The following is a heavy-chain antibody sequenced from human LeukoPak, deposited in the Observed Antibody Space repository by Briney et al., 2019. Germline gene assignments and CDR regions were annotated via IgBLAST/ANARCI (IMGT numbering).Heavy chain of an antibody. CDR3: ARAGGGYCSGGSCYLTYFDY. D-gene: IGHD2-15*01. Sequence: PGGSLRLSCAASGFGFSSYSMNWVRQAPGKGLEWVSSISGSGSYIYYADSVKGRFTISRDNAKNSLYLQMNSLRAEDTAVYYCARAGGGYCSGGSCYLTYFDYWGQGTLVTVSS. V-gene: IGHV3-21*01. J-gene: IGHJ4*02. CDR1: GFGFSSYS. CDR2: ISGSGSYI.